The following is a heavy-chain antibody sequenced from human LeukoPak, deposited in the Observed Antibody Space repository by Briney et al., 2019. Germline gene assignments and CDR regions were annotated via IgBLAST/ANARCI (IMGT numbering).Heavy chain of an antibody. CDR3: ARDLVVYALDY. CDR1: GYTFTSYY. D-gene: IGHD2-8*01. J-gene: IGHJ4*02. CDR2: INPSGGST. Sequence: ASVKVSCKASGYTFTSYYMHWVRQAPGQGLEWMGIINPSGGSTSYAQKFQGRVTMTRDVSTSTVYMELSSLRSEDAAVYYCARDLVVYALDYWGQGTLVTISS. V-gene: IGHV1-46*01.